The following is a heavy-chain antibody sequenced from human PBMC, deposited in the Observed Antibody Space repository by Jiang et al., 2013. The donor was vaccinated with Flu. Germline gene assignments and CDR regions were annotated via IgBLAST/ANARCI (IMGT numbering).Heavy chain of an antibody. Sequence: GRSLRLSCAASGFTFGSYGIHWVRQAPGKGLEWVAYMSFDGSEIQYAESVKGRFTVSRQNFKNTLFLQMVSLRREDTAVYYCARVWSDYALDYWGQGTLVSVSS. J-gene: IGHJ4*02. CDR2: MSFDGSEI. D-gene: IGHD4-17*01. CDR3: ARVWSDYALDY. V-gene: IGHV3-30*03. CDR1: GFTFGSYG.